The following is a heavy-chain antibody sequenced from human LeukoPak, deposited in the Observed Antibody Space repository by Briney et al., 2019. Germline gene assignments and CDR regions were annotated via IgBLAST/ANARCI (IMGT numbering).Heavy chain of an antibody. V-gene: IGHV3-43*01. CDR2: ISWDGGST. CDR1: GFTFDDYT. Sequence: GGSLRLSCAASGFTFDDYTMHWVRQAPGKGLEWVSLISWDGGSTYYADSVKGRFTISRDNSKNTLYLQMNSLRAEDTAVYYCAKNGGYYDSSGYYYPPHYYFDYWGQGTLVTVSS. D-gene: IGHD3-22*01. J-gene: IGHJ4*02. CDR3: AKNGGYYDSSGYYYPPHYYFDY.